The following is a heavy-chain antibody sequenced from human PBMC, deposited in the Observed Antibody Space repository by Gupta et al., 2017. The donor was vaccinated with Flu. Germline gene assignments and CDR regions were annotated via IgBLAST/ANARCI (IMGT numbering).Heavy chain of an antibody. Sequence: MYWVRQVTGKGLEWVATADTAGDTFYPGSVQGRFTISRENAENSLYLQIDSLTAGDTAVYYCARDGMRYGYGYWYFDLWGRGTLVTVSS. CDR2: ADTAGDT. J-gene: IGHJ2*01. D-gene: IGHD5-18*01. CDR3: ARDGMRYGYGYWYFDL. V-gene: IGHV3-13*01.